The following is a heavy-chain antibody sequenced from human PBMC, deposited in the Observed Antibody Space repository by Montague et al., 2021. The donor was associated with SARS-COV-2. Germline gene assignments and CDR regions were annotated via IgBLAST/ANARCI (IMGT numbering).Heavy chain of an antibody. CDR2: ISYDGSNK. CDR1: GFTFSSYA. Sequence: SLRLSCAASGFTFSSYAMHWVRQAPGKGLEWVAVISYDGSNKYYADSVKGRFTISRDNSENTLYLQMNSLRAEDTAVYYCARESVGIAVTVDYWGQGTLVTVSS. J-gene: IGHJ4*02. CDR3: ARESVGIAVTVDY. V-gene: IGHV3-30-3*01. D-gene: IGHD6-19*01.